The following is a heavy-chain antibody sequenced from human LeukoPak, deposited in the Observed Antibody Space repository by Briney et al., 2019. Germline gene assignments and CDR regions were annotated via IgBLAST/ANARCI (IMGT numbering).Heavy chain of an antibody. V-gene: IGHV4-4*07. Sequence: SETLSLTCTVSGGSISSYYWSWIQQPAGKGLEWIGRIYTSGSTNYNPSLKSRVTMSVDASKNQFSLKLSSVTAADTAVYYCARDGGNNGPFDIWGQGTMVTASS. CDR1: GGSISSYY. D-gene: IGHD1-26*01. J-gene: IGHJ3*02. CDR3: ARDGGNNGPFDI. CDR2: IYTSGST.